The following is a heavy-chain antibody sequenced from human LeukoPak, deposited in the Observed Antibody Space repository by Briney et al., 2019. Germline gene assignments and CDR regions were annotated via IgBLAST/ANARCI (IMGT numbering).Heavy chain of an antibody. D-gene: IGHD1-26*01. CDR2: ILYSGTT. V-gene: IGHV4-39*01. CDR1: GGSISGSSSY. J-gene: IGHJ6*02. Sequence: SETLSLTCPVSGGSISGSSSYWGWIRQPPGEGLEWIGNILYSGTTYYNPSLKSRVTISVATSKNLFSMKLSSLTAADTAVYYCARNSDRLRFAMDVWGQGTTVTVSS. CDR3: ARNSDRLRFAMDV.